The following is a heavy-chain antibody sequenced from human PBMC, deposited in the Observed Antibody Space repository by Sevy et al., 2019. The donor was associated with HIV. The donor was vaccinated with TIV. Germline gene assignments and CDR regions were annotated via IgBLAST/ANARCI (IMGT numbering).Heavy chain of an antibody. D-gene: IGHD2-21*01. V-gene: IGHV3-30*02. CDR1: GFSYSSYG. J-gene: IGHJ4*02. CDR2: IQYDGSNK. Sequence: GGSLRLSCAASGFSYSSYGMHWVRQAPGKGLEWVAYIQYDGSNKDYADSLKGRFTISRDNSKNTLVLQMNSLRVEDTAVYYCVKEGGGEGGDHWLQGTLVAVSS. CDR3: VKEGGGEGGDH.